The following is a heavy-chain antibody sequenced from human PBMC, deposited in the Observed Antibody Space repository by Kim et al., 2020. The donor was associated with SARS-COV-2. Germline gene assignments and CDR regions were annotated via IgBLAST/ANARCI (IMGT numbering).Heavy chain of an antibody. CDR2: IYYSGST. CDR3: ARGDSSGWLVWYFDL. J-gene: IGHJ2*01. CDR1: GGSISSYY. Sequence: SETLSLTCTVSGGSISSYYWSWIQQPPGKGLEWIGYIYYSGSTNYNPSLKSRVTISVDTSKNQFSLKLSSVTAADTAVYYCARGDSSGWLVWYFDLWGRGTLVTVSS. D-gene: IGHD6-19*01. V-gene: IGHV4-59*01.